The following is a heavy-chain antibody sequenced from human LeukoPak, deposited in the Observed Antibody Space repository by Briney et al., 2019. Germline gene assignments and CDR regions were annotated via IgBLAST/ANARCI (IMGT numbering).Heavy chain of an antibody. D-gene: IGHD2-8*02. Sequence: ASVKVSCKASGYTFTGHYIHWVRQAPGQGLEWMGWTNPNSGGTSCAQKFQGRVTMTRDTSISTAYMELSRLRSDDTAFYYCAREPYPPPWYYFDYWGQGTLVTVSS. CDR1: GYTFTGHY. CDR3: AREPYPPPWYYFDY. CDR2: TNPNSGGT. J-gene: IGHJ4*02. V-gene: IGHV1-2*02.